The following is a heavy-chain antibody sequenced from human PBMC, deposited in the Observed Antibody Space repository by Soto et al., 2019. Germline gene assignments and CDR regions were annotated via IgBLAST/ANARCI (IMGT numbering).Heavy chain of an antibody. V-gene: IGHV1-69*02. CDR1: GGTFTNYI. J-gene: IGHJ4*02. Sequence: QVQLVQSGAEMKRPESSVRVSCETSGGTFTNYIFTWVRQAPGQGLEWMVWIIPVLKIAKYAQKFQGRINITADQSTDTAYLELSSLRSADTPIYFCAKAPTASAPFVFWGQGTLVTLSS. D-gene: IGHD2-21*02. CDR2: IIPVLKIA. CDR3: AKAPTASAPFVF.